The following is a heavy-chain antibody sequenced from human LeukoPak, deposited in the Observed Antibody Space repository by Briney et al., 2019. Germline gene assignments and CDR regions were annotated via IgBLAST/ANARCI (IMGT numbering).Heavy chain of an antibody. D-gene: IGHD5-12*01. CDR3: ARGYSHNSGGWFDP. J-gene: IGHJ5*02. CDR2: LTDSGDAT. CDR1: GVTFSHYA. Sequence: GGSLRLSCAVSGVTFSHYAMSWVRQAPGTGLEWVGSLTDSGDATYYADSVKGRLTISRDNSNSTLYLHISGLRDEDTSVYYCARGYSHNSGGWFDPWGQGTLVTVSS. V-gene: IGHV3-23*01.